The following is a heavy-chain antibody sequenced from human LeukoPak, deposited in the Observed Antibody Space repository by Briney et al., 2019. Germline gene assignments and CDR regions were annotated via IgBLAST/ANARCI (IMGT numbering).Heavy chain of an antibody. CDR1: GYTFTSYD. CDR2: MNPNSGNT. J-gene: IGHJ6*03. D-gene: IGHD1-1*01. V-gene: IGHV1-8*03. Sequence: ASVKVSCKASGYTFTSYDINWVRQAPGQGLEWMGWMNPNSGNTGYAQKFQGRVTITADKSTSTAYMELSSLRSEDTAVYYCARATGVRWRPSTINYYMDVWGKGTTVTVSS. CDR3: ARATGVRWRPSTINYYMDV.